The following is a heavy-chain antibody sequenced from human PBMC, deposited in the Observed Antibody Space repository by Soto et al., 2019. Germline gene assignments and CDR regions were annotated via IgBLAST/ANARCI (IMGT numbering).Heavy chain of an antibody. CDR2: INHSGST. CDR3: ARGLDDNTIFGVVTKHNWFDP. V-gene: IGHV4-34*01. J-gene: IGHJ5*02. D-gene: IGHD3-3*01. Sequence: SETLSLTCAVYGGSFSGYYLSWIRQPPGKGLEWIGEINHSGSTNYNPSLKSRVTISVDTSKNQFSLKLSSVTAADTAVYYCARGLDDNTIFGVVTKHNWFDPWGQGTLVTVSS. CDR1: GGSFSGYY.